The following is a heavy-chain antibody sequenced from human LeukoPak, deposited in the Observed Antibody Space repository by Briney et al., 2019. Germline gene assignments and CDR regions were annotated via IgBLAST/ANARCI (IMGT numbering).Heavy chain of an antibody. V-gene: IGHV1-2*02. CDR3: ARDAIVRDSSNFDY. CDR2: INPNSGGT. Sequence: ASVKLSCTASGYTFSVYYIHWVRQAPGQGLEWMGWINPNSGGTNYAQKFQGRVTMTRDTSISTAYMELSRLTSDDTAVYYCARDAIVRDSSNFDYWGEGGQVTVSS. CDR1: GYTFSVYY. J-gene: IGHJ4*02. D-gene: IGHD2-21*01.